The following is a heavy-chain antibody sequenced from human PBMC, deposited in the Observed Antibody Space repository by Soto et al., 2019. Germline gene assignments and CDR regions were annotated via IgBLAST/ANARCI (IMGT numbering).Heavy chain of an antibody. J-gene: IGHJ4*02. CDR1: GGSISSGDYY. D-gene: IGHD3-3*01. V-gene: IGHV4-30-4*01. CDR3: ARGTTYYDFWSGYYTGPSYDY. Sequence: SETLSLTCTVSGGSISSGDYYWSWIRQPPGKGLEWIGYIYYSGSTYYNTSLKSRVTISVDTSKNQISLKLSSVTAADTAVYYCARGTTYYDFWSGYYTGPSYDYWGQGTLVTVSS. CDR2: IYYSGST.